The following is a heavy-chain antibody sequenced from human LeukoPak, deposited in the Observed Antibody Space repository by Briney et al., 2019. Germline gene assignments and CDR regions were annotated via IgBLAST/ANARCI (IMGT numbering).Heavy chain of an antibody. CDR1: GGSISTFY. CDR2: VYYSGST. D-gene: IGHD3-22*01. CDR3: ARVDYDSSGYFDY. Sequence: SETLSLTCTGSGGSISTFYWSWLRQPPGKQLEWIGYVYYSGSTNYNPSFKTRVTISVDTSKNQFSLKLSSVTPADTAVYYCARVDYDSSGYFDYWGQGTLVTVSS. J-gene: IGHJ4*02. V-gene: IGHV4-59*01.